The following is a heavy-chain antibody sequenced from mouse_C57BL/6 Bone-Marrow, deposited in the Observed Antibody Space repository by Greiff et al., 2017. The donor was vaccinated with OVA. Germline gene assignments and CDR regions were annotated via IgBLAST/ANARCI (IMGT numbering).Heavy chain of an antibody. CDR2: IAHSDSYT. V-gene: IGHV1-69*01. J-gene: IGHJ3*01. D-gene: IGHD1-1*01. CDR3: ANYGSSPEVAY. CDR1: GYTFTRYW. Sequence: QVQLQQPGAELVMPGASVKLSCKASGYTFTRYWMHWVKQRPGPGLEWIGEIAHSDSYTNYNQKFKGKSTLTVDQSSRTSYMQLSSLTSEDSSFYYCANYGSSPEVAYWGQGTLVTVSA.